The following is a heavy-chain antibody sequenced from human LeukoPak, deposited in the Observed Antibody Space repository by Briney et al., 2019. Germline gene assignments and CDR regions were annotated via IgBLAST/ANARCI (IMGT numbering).Heavy chain of an antibody. CDR1: GYTFTGYY. V-gene: IGHV1-2*02. D-gene: IGHD6-19*01. CDR3: AREGSIAVAFDY. CDR2: INPNSGGT. Sequence: ASVKVSCKASGYTFTGYYMHWVRQAPGQGLEWMGWINPNSGGTNCAQKFQGRVTMTRDTSISTAYMELSRLRSDDTAVYYCAREGSIAVAFDYWGQGTLVTVSS. J-gene: IGHJ4*02.